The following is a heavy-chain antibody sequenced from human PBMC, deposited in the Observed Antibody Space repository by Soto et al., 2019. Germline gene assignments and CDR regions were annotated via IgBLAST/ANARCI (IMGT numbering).Heavy chain of an antibody. CDR1: GYTFTGYY. D-gene: IGHD3-22*01. CDR3: ARDAHYEGAKVITTVGIYYYYGMDV. J-gene: IGHJ6*02. Sequence: ASVKVSCKASGYTFTGYYMHWVRQAPGQGLEWTGWINPNSGGTNYAQKFQGWVTMTRDTSISTAYMELSRLRSDDTAVYYCARDAHYEGAKVITTVGIYYYYGMDVWGQGTTVTVSS. V-gene: IGHV1-2*04. CDR2: INPNSGGT.